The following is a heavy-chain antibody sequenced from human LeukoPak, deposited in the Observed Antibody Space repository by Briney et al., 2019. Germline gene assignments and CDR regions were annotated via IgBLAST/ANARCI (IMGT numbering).Heavy chain of an antibody. CDR1: GFTFSGYW. D-gene: IGHD3-10*01. CDR3: AKPPSYGSGSYYIMAAYYYYGMDV. CDR2: IEEDGSET. Sequence: GGSLKLSCAASGFTFSGYWMSWVRQAPGKGLEWVASIEEDGSETYSVDSVKGRFTISRDNANNSLYLQMNSLRAEDTAVYYCAKPPSYGSGSYYIMAAYYYYGMDVWGQGTTVTVSS. J-gene: IGHJ6*02. V-gene: IGHV3-7*01.